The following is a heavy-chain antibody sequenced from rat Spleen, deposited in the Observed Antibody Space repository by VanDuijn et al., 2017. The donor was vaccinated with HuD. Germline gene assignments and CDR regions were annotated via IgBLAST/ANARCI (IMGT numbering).Heavy chain of an antibody. CDR1: GFSLTSNS. V-gene: IGHV2-13*01. CDR3: ARAGSSGDFDY. CDR2: IWGNGNS. Sequence: QVQLKESGPGLVQPSQTLSLTCTVSGFSLTSNSVSWIRQPPGKGLEWMGVIWGNGNSNYNSALKSRLSISRDTSKSQVYLKMNSLQTEDIATYYCARAGSSGDFDYWGQGVMVTVSS. D-gene: IGHD4-3*01. J-gene: IGHJ2*01.